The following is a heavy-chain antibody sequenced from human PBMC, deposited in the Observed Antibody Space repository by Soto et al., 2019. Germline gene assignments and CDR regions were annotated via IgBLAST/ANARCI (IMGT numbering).Heavy chain of an antibody. J-gene: IGHJ3*02. CDR1: GFMFHAYG. V-gene: IGHV3-30*18. D-gene: IGHD6-13*01. CDR2: ISFDGSSQ. CDR3: VQAGTIAGTGTTPRSFDI. Sequence: QIQLVESGGGVFQPGRSLRLSCAASGFMFHAYGMHWVRQAPGNGLEWVAVISFDGSSQYYEESVKGRFTISRDNSKNTLYLQMDSLRAEDTDVYFCVQAGTIAGTGTTPRSFDIWGRGTMVTVPS.